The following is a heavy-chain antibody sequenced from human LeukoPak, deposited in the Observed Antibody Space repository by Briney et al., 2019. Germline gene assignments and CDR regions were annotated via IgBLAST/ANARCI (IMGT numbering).Heavy chain of an antibody. CDR2: ISYDGSNK. J-gene: IGHJ5*02. CDR3: AGDCDILTGSYWLDP. V-gene: IGHV3-30*04. Sequence: GGSLSLSCAASVFTLSSYAMHWVRQAPGKGLEWGAVISYDGSNKYHADSVKGRFTTSSDNPKNTLYLQMNSLRAEDTAVYYWAGDCDILTGSYWLDPWGQETLVTVST. D-gene: IGHD3-9*01. CDR1: VFTLSSYA.